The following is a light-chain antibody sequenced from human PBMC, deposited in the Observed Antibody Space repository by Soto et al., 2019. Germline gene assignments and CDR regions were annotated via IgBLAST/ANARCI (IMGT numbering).Light chain of an antibody. CDR1: QSVSSSY. CDR2: GAS. V-gene: IGKV3-20*01. CDR3: QQYGSSSLT. Sequence: EIVLTQSPGTLSLSPGERATLSCRASQSVSSSYLAWYQQKPGQAPRLLIYGASSRATGIPDRFSGSGSGTDLTLTISRLEPEDFAVYYCQQYGSSSLTFGGGTKVDI. J-gene: IGKJ4*01.